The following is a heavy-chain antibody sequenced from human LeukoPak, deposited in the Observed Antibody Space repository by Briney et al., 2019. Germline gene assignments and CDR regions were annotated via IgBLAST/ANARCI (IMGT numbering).Heavy chain of an antibody. CDR2: IYYSGST. D-gene: IGHD3-3*01. V-gene: IGHV4-39*01. CDR3: ARLGAGPTYYDFWSGYSSFYCDY. Sequence: SETLSLTCTVSGGSISSSSYYWGWIRQPPGKGLEWIGSIYYSGSTYYNPSLKSRVTISVDTSKNQFSLKLSSVTAADTAVYYCARLGAGPTYYDFWSGYSSFYCDYWGQGTLVTVSS. CDR1: GGSISSSSYY. J-gene: IGHJ4*02.